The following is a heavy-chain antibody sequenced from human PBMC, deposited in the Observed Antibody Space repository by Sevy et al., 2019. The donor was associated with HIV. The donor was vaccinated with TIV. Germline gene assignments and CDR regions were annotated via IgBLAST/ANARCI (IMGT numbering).Heavy chain of an antibody. V-gene: IGHV3-43*02. CDR2: ISGDGGST. CDR3: AKDLLWFGEVYGMDV. J-gene: IGHJ6*02. D-gene: IGHD3-10*01. Sequence: GGSLRLSCAASGFTFDDYAMHWVRQAPGKGLEWVSVISGDGGSTYYADSVKGRFTISRDNSNNSLYLQMNSLRTEDPALYYCAKDLLWFGEVYGMDVWGQGPTVTVSS. CDR1: GFTFDDYA.